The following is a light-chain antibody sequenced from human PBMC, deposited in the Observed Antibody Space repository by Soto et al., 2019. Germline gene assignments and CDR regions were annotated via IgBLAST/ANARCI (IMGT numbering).Light chain of an antibody. CDR3: QQRSNWPPIT. Sequence: DIQMTQSPSTLSGSVGDRATITCRASQTISSWLAWYQQKPGKAPKLLIYKASTLKSGVPSRFSGSGSGTDFTLTISSLEPEDFAVYYCQQRSNWPPITFGQGTRLEIK. CDR1: QTISSW. J-gene: IGKJ5*01. V-gene: IGKV1-5*03. CDR2: KAS.